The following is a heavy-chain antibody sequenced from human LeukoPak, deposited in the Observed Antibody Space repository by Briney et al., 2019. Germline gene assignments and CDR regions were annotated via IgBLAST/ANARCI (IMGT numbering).Heavy chain of an antibody. CDR1: GGSISSGSYY. CDR3: AAVPAAMMTDWFDP. CDR2: IYTSGST. D-gene: IGHD2-2*01. Sequence: PSQTLSLTCTVSGGSISSGSYYWSWIRQPAGKGLEWIGRIYTSGSTNYNPSLKSRVTISVDTSKNQFSLKLSSVTAADTPVYYWAAVPAAMMTDWFDPWGQGTLVTVSS. V-gene: IGHV4-61*02. J-gene: IGHJ5*02.